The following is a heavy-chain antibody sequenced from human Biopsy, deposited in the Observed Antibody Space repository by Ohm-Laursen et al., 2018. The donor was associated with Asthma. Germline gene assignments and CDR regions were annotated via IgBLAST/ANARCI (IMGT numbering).Heavy chain of an antibody. J-gene: IGHJ6*02. CDR1: GFTFSSYG. Sequence: SLRLSCSAFGFTFSSYGMYWVRQAPGKGLEWVAVISYDGSNKYYADSVKGRFTISRDNSKNTLYLQMNSLRAEDTAVYYCAKDTEGRYDFWSGLSYNYYGMDVWGQGTTVTVSS. CDR3: AKDTEGRYDFWSGLSYNYYGMDV. CDR2: ISYDGSNK. D-gene: IGHD3-3*01. V-gene: IGHV3-30*18.